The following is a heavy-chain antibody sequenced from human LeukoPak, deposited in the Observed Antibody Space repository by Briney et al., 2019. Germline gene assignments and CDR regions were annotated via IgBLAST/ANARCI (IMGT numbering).Heavy chain of an antibody. CDR2: IRGSDGST. CDR3: AKGRRFGLTGQQDY. J-gene: IGHJ4*02. D-gene: IGHD3-9*01. Sequence: GGSLRLSCAASGLTFSSYGMTWVRQAPGKGLDWVSAIRGSDGSTYYADSVKGRFTISRDNSKNTLYLQMNSLRAEDTAVYYCAKGRRFGLTGQQDYWGQGTLVTVSS. V-gene: IGHV3-23*01. CDR1: GLTFSSYG.